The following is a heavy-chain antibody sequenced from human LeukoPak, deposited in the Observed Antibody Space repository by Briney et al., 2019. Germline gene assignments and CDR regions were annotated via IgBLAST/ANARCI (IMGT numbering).Heavy chain of an antibody. V-gene: IGHV3-23*01. D-gene: IGHD2-2*01. CDR3: AKDQFRSSTSCDLDY. CDR1: GFAFSSYA. J-gene: IGHJ4*02. CDR2: ISGSGGST. Sequence: GGSLRLSCAASGFAFSSYAMSWVRQAPGKGLEWVSAISGSGGSTYYADSVKGRFTIPRDNSKNTLYLQMNSLRAEDTAVYYCAKDQFRSSTSCDLDYWGQGTLVTVSS.